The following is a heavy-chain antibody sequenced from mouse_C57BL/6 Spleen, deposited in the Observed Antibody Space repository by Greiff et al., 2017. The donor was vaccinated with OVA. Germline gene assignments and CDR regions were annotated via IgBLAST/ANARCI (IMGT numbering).Heavy chain of an antibody. Sequence: DVMLVESGGDLVKPGGSLKLSCAASGFTFSSYGMSWVRQTPDKRLEWVATISSGGSYTYYPDSVKGRFTISRDNAKNTLYLQMSSLKSEDTAMYYCARLSPYYSNSFDYWGQGTTLTVSS. CDR3: ARLSPYYSNSFDY. CDR2: ISSGGSYT. CDR1: GFTFSSYG. J-gene: IGHJ2*01. D-gene: IGHD2-5*01. V-gene: IGHV5-6*02.